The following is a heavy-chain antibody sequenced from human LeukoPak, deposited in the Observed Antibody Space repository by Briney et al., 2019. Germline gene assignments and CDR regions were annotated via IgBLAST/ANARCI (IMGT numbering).Heavy chain of an antibody. CDR2: ISSSGSLT. Sequence: GVSLRLSCAPSGFTLSSYEMIWARQATGQGLEWISYISSSGSLTYYAHSVKGRFTVSRDNARNSLFLQMNSLRVDDTAVYYCARDSLHDYGGSGYGYFFDYWGQGTLVPVSS. V-gene: IGHV3-48*03. D-gene: IGHD3-22*01. J-gene: IGHJ4*02. CDR3: ARDSLHDYGGSGYGYFFDY. CDR1: GFTLSSYE.